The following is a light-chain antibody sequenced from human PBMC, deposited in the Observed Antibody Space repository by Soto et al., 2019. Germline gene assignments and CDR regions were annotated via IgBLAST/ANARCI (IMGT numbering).Light chain of an antibody. J-gene: IGKJ1*01. CDR1: QDIKND. CDR3: QHYNSYSEA. V-gene: IGKV1-5*03. CDR2: KAS. Sequence: IQVTQSPSSLSASVGDRVTITCRASQDIKNDLGWYQQKPGKAPKLLIYKASTLKSGVPSRFSGSGSGTEFTLTISSLQPDDFATFYCQHYNSYSEAFGQGTKVELK.